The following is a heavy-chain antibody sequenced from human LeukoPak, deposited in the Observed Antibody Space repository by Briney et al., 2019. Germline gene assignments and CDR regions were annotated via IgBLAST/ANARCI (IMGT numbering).Heavy chain of an antibody. J-gene: IGHJ4*02. CDR3: ARQEQRSGLAIDY. CDR2: LHPGNSDT. D-gene: IGHD3-3*01. CDR1: GYSFSSYW. Sequence: GESLKISCQASGYSFSSYWIGWVRQMPGKGLEWMRILHPGNSDTRYSPPFQGHVTFSADTSTSTAYLQWSSLRATDTAIYYCARQEQRSGLAIDYWGQGALVTVSS. V-gene: IGHV5-51*01.